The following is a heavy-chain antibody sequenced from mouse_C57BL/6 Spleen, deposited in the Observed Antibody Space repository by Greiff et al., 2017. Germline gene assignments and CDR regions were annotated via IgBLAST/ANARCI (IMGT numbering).Heavy chain of an antibody. Sequence: VKLQESGPELVKPGASVKISCKASGYSFTSYYIHWVKQRPGQGLAWIGWIYPGSGNTKYNEKFKGKATLTADTSSSTAYMQLSSLTSEDSAVYYCARADYDGAWFAYWGQGTLVTVSA. CDR2: IYPGSGNT. D-gene: IGHD2-4*01. CDR3: ARADYDGAWFAY. V-gene: IGHV1-66*01. CDR1: GYSFTSYY. J-gene: IGHJ3*01.